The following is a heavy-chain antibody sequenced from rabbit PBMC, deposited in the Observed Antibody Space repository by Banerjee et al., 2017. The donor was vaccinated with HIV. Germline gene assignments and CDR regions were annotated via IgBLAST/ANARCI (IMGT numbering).Heavy chain of an antibody. V-gene: IGHV1S40*01. CDR2: IDISS. D-gene: IGHD6-1*01. CDR3: ARGYGGGIGYAYALTHLDL. Sequence: QSLQESGGGLFQPGGSLALTCKASGFSFTNNYVMCWVRQAPGKGLEWIACIDISSKWAKGRFTISLDNAQNTVSLQMTSLTAADTATYFCARGYGGGIGYAYALTHLDLWGPGTLVTVS. CDR1: GFSFTNNYV. J-gene: IGHJ3*01.